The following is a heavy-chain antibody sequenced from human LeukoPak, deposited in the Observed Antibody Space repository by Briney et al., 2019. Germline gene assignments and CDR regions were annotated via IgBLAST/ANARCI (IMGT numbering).Heavy chain of an antibody. CDR1: GYTFTSYY. CDR3: ARDCRVTPKHFDY. Sequence: GESLKVSCKASGYTFTSYYMHWVRQAPGQGLEWMGIINPSGGSTSYAQKFQGRVTMTRDTSTSTVYMELSSLRSEDTAVYYCARDCRVTPKHFDYWGQGTLVTVSS. D-gene: IGHD2-15*01. J-gene: IGHJ4*02. V-gene: IGHV1-46*01. CDR2: INPSGGST.